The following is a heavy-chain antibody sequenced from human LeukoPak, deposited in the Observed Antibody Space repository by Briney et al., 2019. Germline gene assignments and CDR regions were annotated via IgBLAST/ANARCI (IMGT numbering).Heavy chain of an antibody. CDR1: GFTFSSYG. Sequence: GGSLRLSCAAPGFTFSSYGMRWVRQAPGKGLEWVSGISASGGSTYYADSVKGRFTISRDNSKNTLYLQMNSLRAEDTAVYYWAKDPSGIAVAGTDWFDPWGQGTLVTVSS. CDR3: AKDPSGIAVAGTDWFDP. V-gene: IGHV3-23*01. CDR2: ISASGGST. D-gene: IGHD6-19*01. J-gene: IGHJ5*02.